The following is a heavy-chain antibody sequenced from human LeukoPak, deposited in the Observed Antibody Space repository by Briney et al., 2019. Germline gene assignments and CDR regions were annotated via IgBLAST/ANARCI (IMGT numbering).Heavy chain of an antibody. V-gene: IGHV3-53*01. D-gene: IGHD6-13*01. CDR1: GFTVSSNY. CDR3: ARVGDSSSWYDYYYYYYGMDV. Sequence: GGPLRLSCAASGFTVSSNYMSWVRQAPGKGLEWVSVIYSGGSTYYADSVKGRFTISRDNSKNTLYLQMNSLRAEDTAVYYCARVGDSSSWYDYYYYYYGMDVWGQGTTVTVSS. J-gene: IGHJ6*02. CDR2: IYSGGST.